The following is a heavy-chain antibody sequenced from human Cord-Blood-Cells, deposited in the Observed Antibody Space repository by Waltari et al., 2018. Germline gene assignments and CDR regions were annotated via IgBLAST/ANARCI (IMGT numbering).Heavy chain of an antibody. CDR3: ARRGYSGYDFDY. D-gene: IGHD5-12*01. CDR1: GGSISSYY. CDR2: IYYSGNT. J-gene: IGHJ4*02. V-gene: IGHV4-59*08. Sequence: QVQLQESGPGLVKPSETLSLTCTVSGGSISSYYWRWIRQPPGKGLEWIGYIYYSGNTNYNPSLKSRVTISVDTSKNQFSLKLSSVTAADTAVYYCARRGYSGYDFDYWGQGTLVTVSS.